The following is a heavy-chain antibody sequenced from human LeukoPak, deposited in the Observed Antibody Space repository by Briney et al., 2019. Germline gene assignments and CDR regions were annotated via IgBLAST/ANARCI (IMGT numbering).Heavy chain of an antibody. D-gene: IGHD3-10*01. Sequence: KTSETLSLTCAVYGGSFSGYYWSWIRQPPGKGLEWIGEINHSGSTNYNPSLKSRVTISVDTSKNQFSLKLSSVTAADTAVYYCARGRSYYGSGTYLPRAFDIWGQGTMVTVSS. J-gene: IGHJ3*02. V-gene: IGHV4-34*01. CDR3: ARGRSYYGSGTYLPRAFDI. CDR2: INHSGST. CDR1: GGSFSGYY.